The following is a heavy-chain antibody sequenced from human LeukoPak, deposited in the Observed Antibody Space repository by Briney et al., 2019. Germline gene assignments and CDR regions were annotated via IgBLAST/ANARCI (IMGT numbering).Heavy chain of an antibody. CDR1: GGSISSSSYY. J-gene: IGHJ5*02. V-gene: IGHV4-39*07. CDR2: IYYSGST. D-gene: IGHD3-22*01. CDR3: ARDNSSGYYYSFDP. Sequence: SETLSLTCTVSGGSISSSSYYWGWIRQPPGKGLEWIGSIYYSGSTYYNPSLKSRVTISVDTSKNQFSLKLSSVTAADTAVYYCARDNSSGYYYSFDPWGQGTLVTVSS.